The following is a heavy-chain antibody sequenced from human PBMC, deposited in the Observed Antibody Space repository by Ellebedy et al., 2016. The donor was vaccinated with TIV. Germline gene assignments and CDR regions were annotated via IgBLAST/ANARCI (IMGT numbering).Heavy chain of an antibody. CDR2: IIPIFGTA. J-gene: IGHJ3*02. Sequence: SVKVSCXASGGTFSSYAISWVRQAPGQGLEWMGGIIPIFGTANYAQKFQGRVTITADKSTSTAYMELSSLRSEDTAVYYCAALAVVSRDDAFDIWGQGTMVTVSS. CDR1: GGTFSSYA. V-gene: IGHV1-69*06. D-gene: IGHD6-19*01. CDR3: AALAVVSRDDAFDI.